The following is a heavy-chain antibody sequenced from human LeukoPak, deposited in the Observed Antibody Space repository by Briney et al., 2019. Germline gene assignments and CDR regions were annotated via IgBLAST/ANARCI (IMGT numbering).Heavy chain of an antibody. V-gene: IGHV3-74*01. J-gene: IGHJ4*02. CDR3: ARGLPSTDDY. CDR2: TNSDGSST. Sequence: GGSLRLSCAASGFTFSNYWMHWVRHAPGKGLVWVSRTNSDGSSTTYAVSVKGRFTIFRDNAKNTLYLQMNSLRAEDTAVYYCARGLPSTDDYWGQGTLVTVSS. CDR1: GFTFSNYW.